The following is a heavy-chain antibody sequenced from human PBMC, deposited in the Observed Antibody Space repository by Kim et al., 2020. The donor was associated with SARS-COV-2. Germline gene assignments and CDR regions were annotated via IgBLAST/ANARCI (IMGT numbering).Heavy chain of an antibody. J-gene: IGHJ5*02. CDR1: GGSFSSGGYT. Sequence: SETLSLTCAVSGGSFSSGGYTWSWIRQPKGKGLEWIGYIYYSGSTYYNPSLKSRVTISVDRSKNQFSLKLSTVTAADTAVYYCARQVHHVGSGTGWFDPWGQGTLVTVSS. D-gene: IGHD1-26*01. CDR3: ARQVHHVGSGTGWFDP. CDR2: IYYSGST. V-gene: IGHV4-30-2*01.